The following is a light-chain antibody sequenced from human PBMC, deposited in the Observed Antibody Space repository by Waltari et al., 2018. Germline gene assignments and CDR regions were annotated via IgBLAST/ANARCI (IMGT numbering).Light chain of an antibody. Sequence: DTQMTQSPSSLSASVGDRVTITCQASQDIRTYLNWSQQRPGKVPELLMHDASSLETGVPSRFSGSGSGTDFTFTISSLQPEDIAIYYCQQYDSLPFTFGQGTKVEIK. CDR2: DAS. J-gene: IGKJ2*01. CDR3: QQYDSLPFT. V-gene: IGKV1-33*01. CDR1: QDIRTY.